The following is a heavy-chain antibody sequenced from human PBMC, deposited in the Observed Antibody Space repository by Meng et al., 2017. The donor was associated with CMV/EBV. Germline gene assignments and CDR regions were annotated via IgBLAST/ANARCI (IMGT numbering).Heavy chain of an antibody. J-gene: IGHJ4*02. CDR1: GYTFTSYY. CDR3: ARDKRALRDYDSSGYYGY. Sequence: ASVKVFCKASGYTFTSYYMHWVRQAPGQGLEWMGIINPSGGSTSYAQKFQGRVTMTRDTSTSTVYMELSSLRSEDTAVYYCARDKRALRDYDSSGYYGYWGQGTLVTVSS. CDR2: INPSGGST. V-gene: IGHV1-46*01. D-gene: IGHD3-22*01.